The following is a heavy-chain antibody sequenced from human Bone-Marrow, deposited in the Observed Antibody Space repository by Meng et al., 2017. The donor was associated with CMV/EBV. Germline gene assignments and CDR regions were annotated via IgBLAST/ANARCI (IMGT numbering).Heavy chain of an antibody. CDR1: GFTVSSNY. Sequence: GESLKISCAASGFTVSSNYMSWVRQAPGKGLEWVSVIYSGGSTYYADSVKGRFTISRDNAKNSLYLQMNSLRAEDTAVYYCARDTRIRFLEWLSHYYGMDVWGQGTTVTVSS. CDR3: ARDTRIRFLEWLSHYYGMDV. CDR2: IYSGGST. J-gene: IGHJ6*02. V-gene: IGHV3-53*01. D-gene: IGHD3-3*01.